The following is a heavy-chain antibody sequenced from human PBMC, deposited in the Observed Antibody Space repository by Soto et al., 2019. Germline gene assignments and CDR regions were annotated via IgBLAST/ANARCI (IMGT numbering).Heavy chain of an antibody. CDR2: ISFDGSKK. Sequence: HPGGSLRLSCAASAFSFPTHAMYWPRHAPGMGLEWVSAISFDGSKKYYADSVKGRFTIARDNSKNAMSLRMHSLRRADATVYFCARVKIGSHNSYYGVDVWGQGTTVTVSS. D-gene: IGHD3-16*01. V-gene: IGHV3-30-3*01. CDR1: AFSFPTHA. CDR3: ARVKIGSHNSYYGVDV. J-gene: IGHJ6*02.